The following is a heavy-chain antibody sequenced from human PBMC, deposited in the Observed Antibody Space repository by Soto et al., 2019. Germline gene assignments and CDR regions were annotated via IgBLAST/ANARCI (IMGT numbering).Heavy chain of an antibody. J-gene: IGHJ6*03. V-gene: IGHV4-59*08. CDR3: ARGGLGYCSGGSCYSQEYYYYYYMDV. CDR1: GGSISSYY. CDR2: IYYSGST. D-gene: IGHD2-15*01. Sequence: PSETLSLTCTVSGGSISSYYWSWIRQPPGKGLERIGYIYYSGSTNYNPSLKSRVTISVDTSKNQFSLKLSSVTAADTAVYYCARGGLGYCSGGSCYSQEYYYYYYMDVWGKGTTVTVSS.